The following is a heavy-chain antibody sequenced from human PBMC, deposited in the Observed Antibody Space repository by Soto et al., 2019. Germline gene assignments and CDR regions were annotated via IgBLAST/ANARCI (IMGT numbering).Heavy chain of an antibody. CDR1: GYTLTSYA. Sequence: ASVKVSCKASGYTLTSYAMHWVRQAPGQRLEWMGWINAGNGNTKYSQKFQGRVTITRDTSASTAYMELSSLRSEDTAVYYCARGRYSSSWYGDWGNWFDPWGQGTLVTVSS. CDR3: ARGRYSSSWYGDWGNWFDP. CDR2: INAGNGNT. D-gene: IGHD6-13*01. V-gene: IGHV1-3*01. J-gene: IGHJ5*02.